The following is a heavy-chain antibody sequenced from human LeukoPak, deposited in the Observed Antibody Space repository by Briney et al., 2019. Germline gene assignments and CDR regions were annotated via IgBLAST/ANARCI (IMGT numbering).Heavy chain of an antibody. V-gene: IGHV3-74*01. J-gene: IGHJ4*02. CDR1: RFNVNNYW. D-gene: IGHD4-23*01. CDR2: INEDGRVT. Sequence: PGGSLRLSCAASRFNVNNYWMHWVRQAPGKGLVWVSRINEDGRVTSYAGSVRGRFTISRDSVENTLHLQVNSLRAEDTAVYYCVKDFGGNSDYWGQGTLVTVSS. CDR3: VKDFGGNSDY.